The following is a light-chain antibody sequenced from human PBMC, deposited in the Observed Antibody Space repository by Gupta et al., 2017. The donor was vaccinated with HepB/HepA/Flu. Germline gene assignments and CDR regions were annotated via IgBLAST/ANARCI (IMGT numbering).Light chain of an antibody. CDR1: KSGDKY. J-gene: IGLJ2*01. V-gene: IGLV3-1*01. CDR3: QSWDSSTVV. CDR2: QDS. Sequence: YELPQPPSVSVSPGQTASITCSGDKSGDKYACWYQQKPGQSPVLVIYQDSKRPSGIPDRFSGSNSGNTATLTISGTQAMDEADYYCQSWDSSTVVFGGGTKLTVL.